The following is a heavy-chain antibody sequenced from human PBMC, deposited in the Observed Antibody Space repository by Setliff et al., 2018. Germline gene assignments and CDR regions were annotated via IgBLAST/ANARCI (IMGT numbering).Heavy chain of an antibody. CDR2: INHSGST. CDR1: GGSFSGYY. CDR3: ASTNFLPRGFGYYYGSVKMDV. V-gene: IGHV4-34*01. J-gene: IGHJ6*04. Sequence: SETLSLTCAVYGGSFSGYYWSWIRQPPGKGLEWIGEINHSGSTNYNPSLKSRVTISVDTSKNQFSLKLSSATAADTAVYYCASTNFLPRGFGYYYGSVKMDVWCKGTTVTVSS. D-gene: IGHD3-10*01.